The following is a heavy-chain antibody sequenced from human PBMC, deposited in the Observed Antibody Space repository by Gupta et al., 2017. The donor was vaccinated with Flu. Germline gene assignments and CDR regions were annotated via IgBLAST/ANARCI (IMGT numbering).Heavy chain of an antibody. Sequence: FSSYTISWVRQAPGKGLEWVSAISGSGDSTYYADSVKGRFTISRDNSKNTLYLEMNSLRAEDTAVYYCARLREGGTGFIEYWGQGTLVTVSS. D-gene: IGHD1-7*01. CDR3: ARLREGGTGFIEY. J-gene: IGHJ4*02. CDR1: FSSYT. CDR2: ISGSGDST. V-gene: IGHV3-23*01.